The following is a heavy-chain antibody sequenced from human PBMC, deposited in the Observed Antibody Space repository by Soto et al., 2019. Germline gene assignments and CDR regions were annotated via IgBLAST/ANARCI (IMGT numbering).Heavy chain of an antibody. D-gene: IGHD3-16*02. J-gene: IGHJ4*02. Sequence: QVQLVQSGAEVKKHGASVKVSCKASGYTFTRYGISWVRQAPGQGLEWMGWINLNNGKTDYQRRLQGRVTMTTDTYTTTVYIELRNLRPDDTAMYYCAREPPGLYQFDYWGQGTLVTVSS. V-gene: IGHV1-18*04. CDR2: INLNNGKT. CDR1: GYTFTRYG. CDR3: AREPPGLYQFDY.